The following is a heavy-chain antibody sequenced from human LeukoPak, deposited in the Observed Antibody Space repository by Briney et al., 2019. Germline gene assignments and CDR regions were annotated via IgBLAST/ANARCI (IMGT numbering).Heavy chain of an antibody. J-gene: IGHJ4*02. CDR1: GFTFSSYS. CDR2: ISSSSSYI. CDR3: ARVAATIEDY. Sequence: AGGSLRLSCAASGFTFSSYSMNWVRQAPGKGLEWVSSISSSSSYIYYADSVKGRFTISRDNAKNSLYLQMNSLRAEDTAVYYCARVAATIEDYWDQGTLVTVSS. V-gene: IGHV3-21*01. D-gene: IGHD2-15*01.